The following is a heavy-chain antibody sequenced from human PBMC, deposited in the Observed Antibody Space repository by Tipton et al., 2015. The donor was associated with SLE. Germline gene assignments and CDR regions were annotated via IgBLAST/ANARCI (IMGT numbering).Heavy chain of an antibody. Sequence: TLSLTCSVSGGSISSYYWTWIRQPPGKPLEWIGYVSPSGRTNYNSSLESRVSISLDTSNNQFSLNLKSVDGADTAMYYCARAGFGWYFDVWGRGILVTVSS. D-gene: IGHD3-10*01. CDR2: VSPSGRT. V-gene: IGHV4-4*08. CDR3: ARAGFGWYFDV. CDR1: GGSISSYY. J-gene: IGHJ2*01.